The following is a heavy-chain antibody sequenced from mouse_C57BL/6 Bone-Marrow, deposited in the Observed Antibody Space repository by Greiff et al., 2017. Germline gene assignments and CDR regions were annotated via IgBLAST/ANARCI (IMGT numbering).Heavy chain of an antibody. CDR1: GFNIKDDY. CDR3: TPTTVVGGGY. D-gene: IGHD1-1*01. Sequence: EVQLVESGAELVRPGASVKLSCTASGFNIKDDYMHWVKQRPEQGLEWIGWIDPENGDTEYASKFQGKATITADTSSNTAYLQLSSLTSEDTAVYYCTPTTVVGGGYWGQGTTLTVSS. V-gene: IGHV14-4*01. CDR2: IDPENGDT. J-gene: IGHJ2*01.